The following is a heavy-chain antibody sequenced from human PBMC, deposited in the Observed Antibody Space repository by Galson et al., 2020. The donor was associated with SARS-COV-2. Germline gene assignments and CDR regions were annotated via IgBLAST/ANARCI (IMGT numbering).Heavy chain of an antibody. V-gene: IGHV3-23*01. CDR2: IGGRDGQN. Sequence: GESPKIHCGAPGLRFTSHPVNWVRPAPGKGLVGVSAIGGRDGQNHYADSVKDRFPINRDNYKNTLYLPMNSLKSEDAGIYYCVKDLGGVRLQLFDFWGQGALVTVSS. J-gene: IGHJ4*02. CDR1: GLRFTSHP. CDR3: VKDLGGVRLQLFDF. D-gene: IGHD2-8*02.